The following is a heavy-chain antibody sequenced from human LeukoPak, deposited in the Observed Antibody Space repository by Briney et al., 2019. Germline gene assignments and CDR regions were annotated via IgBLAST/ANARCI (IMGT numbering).Heavy chain of an antibody. J-gene: IGHJ4*02. Sequence: GGSLRLSCAASGFTFSSYAMSWVRQAPGKGLEWVSAISGSGGSTYYADSVKGRFTISRDNSKNTLYLQMNSLRAEDTAVYYCAKDSRFDIVLMLYATFDYWGQGTLVTVSS. CDR1: GFTFSSYA. CDR3: AKDSRFDIVLMLYATFDY. CDR2: ISGSGGST. D-gene: IGHD2-8*01. V-gene: IGHV3-23*01.